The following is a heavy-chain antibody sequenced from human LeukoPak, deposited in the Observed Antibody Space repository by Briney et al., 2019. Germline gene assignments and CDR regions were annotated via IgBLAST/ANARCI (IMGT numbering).Heavy chain of an antibody. V-gene: IGHV1-58*02. D-gene: IGHD3-22*01. CDR1: GFTFTRSA. CDR3: AAADYYDSSGYYPYAFHI. J-gene: IGHJ3*02. CDR2: IVVGSGNT. Sequence: SAKVPCKASGFTFTRSAMQWVRQARGQRLEWIGWIVVGSGNTNYAQTFQERVTITRDMSTSTAYMELSSLRSEDTAVYYCAAADYYDSSGYYPYAFHIWGQGTMVTVSS.